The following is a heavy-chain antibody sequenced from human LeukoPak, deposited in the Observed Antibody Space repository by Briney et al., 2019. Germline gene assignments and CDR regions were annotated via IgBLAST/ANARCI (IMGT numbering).Heavy chain of an antibody. CDR2: INHSGST. Sequence: SETLSLTCAVYGGSFSGYYWSWIRQPPGKGLEWIGEINHSGSTNYNPSLKSRVTISVDTSKNQFSLKLSSVTAADTAVYYCAGGRPLGYCSSTSCYSWFDPWGQGTLVTVSS. V-gene: IGHV4-34*01. J-gene: IGHJ5*02. CDR3: AGGRPLGYCSSTSCYSWFDP. CDR1: GGSFSGYY. D-gene: IGHD2-2*01.